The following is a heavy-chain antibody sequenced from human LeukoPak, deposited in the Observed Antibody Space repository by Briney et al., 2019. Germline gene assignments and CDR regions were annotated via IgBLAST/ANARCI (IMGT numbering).Heavy chain of an antibody. J-gene: IGHJ3*02. V-gene: IGHV3-30-3*01. CDR1: GFTFSSYA. CDR3: VKDPDPRYCXSTSCSPI. CDR2: ISYDGSNK. Sequence: GGSLRLSCAASGFTFSSYAMHWVRQAPGKGLEWVAVISYDGSNKYYADSVKGRFTISRDNSKNTLYLQMNSLRAEDTAVYYCVKDPDPRYCXSTSCSPIWGQGTMVTVSS. D-gene: IGHD2-2*01.